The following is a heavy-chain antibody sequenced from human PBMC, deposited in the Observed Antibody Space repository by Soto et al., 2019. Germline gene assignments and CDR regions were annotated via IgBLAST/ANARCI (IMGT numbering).Heavy chain of an antibody. CDR2: IIPIFGTA. CDR1: RGTFSSYA. CDR3: ARGAYSSGWYRGPTDY. J-gene: IGHJ4*02. Sequence: QVQLVQSGAEVKKPGSSVKVSCKASRGTFSSYAISWVRQAPGQGLEWMGGIIPIFGTANYAQKFQGRVTITADESTSTAYMELSSLRSEDTAVYYCARGAYSSGWYRGPTDYWGQGTLVTVSS. D-gene: IGHD6-19*01. V-gene: IGHV1-69*01.